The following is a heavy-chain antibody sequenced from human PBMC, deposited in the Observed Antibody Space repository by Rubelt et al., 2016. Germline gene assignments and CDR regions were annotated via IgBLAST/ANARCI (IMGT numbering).Heavy chain of an antibody. D-gene: IGHD3-22*01. Sequence: QLQLQESGPGLVKPSETLALTCTVSGDSFSRSTSSWGWIRQPPGKGLEWIATVSSTGTTYYNPSLKSRVTLSLNTSKNQCDLNRSYVPAAYTAVCDCAGQRGNYYVPLDSWGQGALVTVSS. CDR3: AGQRGNYYVPLDS. V-gene: IGHV4-39*01. CDR1: GDSFSRSTSS. CDR2: VSSTGTT. J-gene: IGHJ4*02.